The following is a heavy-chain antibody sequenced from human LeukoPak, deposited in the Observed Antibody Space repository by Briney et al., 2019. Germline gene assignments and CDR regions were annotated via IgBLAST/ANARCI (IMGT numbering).Heavy chain of an antibody. CDR3: TTTAAKADNYYYAMDV. V-gene: IGHV3-73*01. Sequence: PGGSLRLSCAASYFTFSGSAMHWVRQASGNGLEWVGRIRSKTNNYATVYAPSVNGRFTISRDDSKNTAYLQMNSLETEDTAVYYCTTTAAKADNYYYAMDVWGKGTTVTVSS. CDR1: YFTFSGSA. J-gene: IGHJ6*04. D-gene: IGHD1-26*01. CDR2: IRSKTNNYAT.